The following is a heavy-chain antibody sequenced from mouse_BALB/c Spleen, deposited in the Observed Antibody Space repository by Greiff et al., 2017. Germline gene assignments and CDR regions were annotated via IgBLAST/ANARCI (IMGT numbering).Heavy chain of an antibody. CDR3: ARQTGTTFDY. J-gene: IGHJ2*01. D-gene: IGHD4-1*01. V-gene: IGHV5-12-2*01. Sequence: DVKLVESGGGLVQPGGSLKLSCAASGFTFSSYTMSWVRQTPEKRLEWVAYISNGGGSTYYPDTVKGRFTISRDNAKNTLYLQMSSLKSEDTAMYYCARQTGTTFDYWGQGTTLTVSS. CDR2: ISNGGGST. CDR1: GFTFSSYT.